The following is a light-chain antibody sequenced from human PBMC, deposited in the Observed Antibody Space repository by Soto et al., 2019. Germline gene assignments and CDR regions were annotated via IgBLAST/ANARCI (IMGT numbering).Light chain of an antibody. CDR2: DNS. CDR1: SSNIVTNY. CDR3: GTLASDLSAEV. Sequence: QSVLTQPPSVSAAPGQKVTISCSGSSSNIVTNYVSWYQQLPGRAPKLVIFDNSKRPSGIPDRFSGSKSGSSATLGVTGLQTGDEADYYCGTLASDLSAEVFGGGTKVTVL. J-gene: IGLJ3*02. V-gene: IGLV1-51*01.